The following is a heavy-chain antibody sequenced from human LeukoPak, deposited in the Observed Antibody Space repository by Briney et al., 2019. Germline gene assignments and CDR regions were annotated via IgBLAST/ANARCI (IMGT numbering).Heavy chain of an antibody. V-gene: IGHV4-59*11. Sequence: SETLSLTCTVSGGSISSHYWSWIRQPPGKGLEWIGYIYYTGSTNYNPSLESRVTMSVDTSKNQFSLRVTSLTAADTAVYYCARALTGTTSIFHHWGQGTLVTVSS. CDR3: ARALTGTTSIFHH. CDR2: IYYTGST. CDR1: GGSISSHY. D-gene: IGHD1-7*01. J-gene: IGHJ1*01.